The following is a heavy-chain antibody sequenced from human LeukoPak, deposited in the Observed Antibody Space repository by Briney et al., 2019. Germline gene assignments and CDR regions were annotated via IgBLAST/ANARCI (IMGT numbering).Heavy chain of an antibody. CDR1: GFTFSSYG. J-gene: IGHJ3*02. CDR3: AKESGDHFEAFDI. CDR2: IRYDGSNK. D-gene: IGHD1-26*01. Sequence: PGGSLRLSCAASGFTFSSYGMHWVRQAPGKGLEWVAFIRYDGSNKYYADSVKGRFTISRDNSKNTLYLQMNSLGAEDTAVYYCAKESGDHFEAFDIWGQGTMVTVSS. V-gene: IGHV3-30*02.